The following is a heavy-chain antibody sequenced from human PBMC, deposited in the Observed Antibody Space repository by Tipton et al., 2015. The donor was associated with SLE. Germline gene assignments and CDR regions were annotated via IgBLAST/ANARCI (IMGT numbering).Heavy chain of an antibody. V-gene: IGHV4-39*06. D-gene: IGHD6-13*01. CDR2: IYHSGKT. J-gene: IGHJ4*02. CDR3: ARSSVYSSSWPDY. CDR1: GGAISSSSYY. Sequence: TLSLTCSVSGGAISSSSYYWGWIRQPPGKGLEWIGSIYHSGKTFYNPSLKSRVTISVDTSNNQFALKLSSVTAADTAVYYCARSSVYSSSWPDYWGQGTLVTVSS.